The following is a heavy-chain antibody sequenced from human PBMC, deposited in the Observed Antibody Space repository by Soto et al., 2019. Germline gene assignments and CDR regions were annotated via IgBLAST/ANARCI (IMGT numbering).Heavy chain of an antibody. CDR1: GGSISSRGYY. Sequence: SETLSLTCTVSGGSISSRGYYWSWIRQHPGKGLEWIGYIYYSGSTYYNPSLKSRVTISVDTSKNQFPLKLSSVTAADTAMYYCARVSDPYYYFGMDVWGQGTTVTVSS. V-gene: IGHV4-31*03. CDR2: IYYSGST. CDR3: ARVSDPYYYFGMDV. J-gene: IGHJ6*02.